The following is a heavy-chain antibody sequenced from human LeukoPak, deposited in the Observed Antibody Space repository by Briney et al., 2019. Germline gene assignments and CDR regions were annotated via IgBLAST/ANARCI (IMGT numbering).Heavy chain of an antibody. J-gene: IGHJ6*03. CDR1: GFTFDDYA. D-gene: IGHD6-13*01. Sequence: GRSLRLSCAASGFTFDDYAMHWVRQAPGKGLEWVSSISSSSYIYYADSVKGRFTISRDNAKNSLYLQMNSLRAEDTAVYYCARDFRSDSSSWYGENYYYYMDVWGKGTTVTVSS. V-gene: IGHV3-69-1*01. CDR3: ARDFRSDSSSWYGENYYYYMDV. CDR2: ISSSSYI.